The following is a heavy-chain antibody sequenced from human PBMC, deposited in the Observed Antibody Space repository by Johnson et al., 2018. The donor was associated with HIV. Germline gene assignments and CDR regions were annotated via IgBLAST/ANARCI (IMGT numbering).Heavy chain of an antibody. V-gene: IGHV3-48*04. D-gene: IGHD2-2*01. Sequence: EVQLVESGGGVVQPGKSVRLSCAASGLNFSDYGFHWVRQAPGKGLEWVSYISSSGSTIYYADSVKGRFTISRDNAKNSLYLQMNSLRAEDTAVYYCARGIQPDAFDIWGQGTMVTVSS. CDR3: ARGIQPDAFDI. J-gene: IGHJ3*02. CDR2: ISSSGSTI. CDR1: GLNFSDYG.